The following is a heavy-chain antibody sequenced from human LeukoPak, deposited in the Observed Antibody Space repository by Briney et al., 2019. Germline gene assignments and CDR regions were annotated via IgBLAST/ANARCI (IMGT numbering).Heavy chain of an antibody. Sequence: GSLRLSCAASGFTFSSYAMHWVRQAPGKGLEYVSAISSNGGSTYYANSVKGRFTISRDNSKNTLYLQMNSLRAEDTAVYYCARDGRDITAMPKNYYYGMDVWGQGTTVTVSS. CDR1: GFTFSSYA. J-gene: IGHJ6*02. V-gene: IGHV3-64*01. D-gene: IGHD5-18*01. CDR3: ARDGRDITAMPKNYYYGMDV. CDR2: ISSNGGST.